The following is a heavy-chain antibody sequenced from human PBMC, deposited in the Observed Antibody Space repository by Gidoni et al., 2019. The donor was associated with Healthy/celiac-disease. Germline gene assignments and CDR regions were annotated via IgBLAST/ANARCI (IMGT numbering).Heavy chain of an antibody. Sequence: QVQLVPSGAEVKKPGSSVKVSCKASGGTFSSYAINWVRQAPGHGLEWLGGIIPIFGTANYAKKFHGRFTITADKSTSTAYMDLSSLRSEDTAVYYCARSVGSSWKNAFDIWGQGTMVTVSS. D-gene: IGHD6-13*01. CDR1: GGTFSSYA. V-gene: IGHV1-69*06. J-gene: IGHJ3*02. CDR3: ARSVGSSWKNAFDI. CDR2: IIPIFGTA.